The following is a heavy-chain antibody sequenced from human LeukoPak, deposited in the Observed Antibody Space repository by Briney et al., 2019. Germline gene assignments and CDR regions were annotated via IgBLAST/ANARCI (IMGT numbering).Heavy chain of an antibody. J-gene: IGHJ4*02. Sequence: GGSLRLSCAASGFTFSSYSMNWVRQAPGEGLEWGSYISSSSSTIYYADSVKGRFTISRDNAKNSLYLQMNSLRAEDTAVYYCARWAGDFWSGYYDYWGQGTLVTVSS. CDR2: ISSSSSTI. V-gene: IGHV3-48*01. CDR1: GFTFSSYS. D-gene: IGHD3-3*01. CDR3: ARWAGDFWSGYYDY.